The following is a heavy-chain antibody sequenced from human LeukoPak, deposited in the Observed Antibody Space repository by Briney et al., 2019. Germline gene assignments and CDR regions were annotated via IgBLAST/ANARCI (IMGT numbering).Heavy chain of an antibody. CDR3: ATYWRYFDWLLSDV. CDR1: GLTFGDYW. CDR2: IKLDGTET. D-gene: IGHD3-9*01. Sequence: GGSLRLSCEASGLTFGDYWMTWVRQAPGQGLECVASIKLDGTETHYVGSVEGRFAISRDNAKNSLSLQMNSLRAEDTAVYYCATYWRYFDWLLSDVWGLGTMVTVSS. V-gene: IGHV3-7*05. J-gene: IGHJ3*01.